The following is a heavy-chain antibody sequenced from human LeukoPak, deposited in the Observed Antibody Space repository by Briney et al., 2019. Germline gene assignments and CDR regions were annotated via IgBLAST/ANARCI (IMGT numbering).Heavy chain of an antibody. CDR2: IYYSGST. CDR3: ATSYGDYDPVWFDP. D-gene: IGHD4-17*01. J-gene: IGHJ5*02. V-gene: IGHV4-59*12. CDR1: GGSLSSYY. Sequence: PSETLSLTCTVSGGSLSSYYWSWFRQPPGKGLEWIGYIYYSGSTNYNPSLKSRVTISVDTSKNQFSLKLSSVTAADTAVYYCATSYGDYDPVWFDPWGQGTLVTVSS.